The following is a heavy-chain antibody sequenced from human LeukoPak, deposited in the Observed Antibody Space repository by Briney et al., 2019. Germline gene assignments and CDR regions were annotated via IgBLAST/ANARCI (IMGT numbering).Heavy chain of an antibody. CDR3: AGVLRYFDW. D-gene: IGHD3-9*01. CDR1: GGSLSSSNNY. Sequence: PSETLSLTCTVSGGSLSSSNNYWGWTRQPPGKGLEWFGSISYSGGTSYNPSLRSRVTISVDTSKNQFSLKLSSVTAADTAVYYCAGVLRYFDWWGQGTLVTVSS. V-gene: IGHV4-39*01. J-gene: IGHJ4*02. CDR2: ISYSGGT.